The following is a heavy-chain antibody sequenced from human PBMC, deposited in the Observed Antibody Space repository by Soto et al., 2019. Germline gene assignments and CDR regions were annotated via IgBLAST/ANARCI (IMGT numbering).Heavy chain of an antibody. D-gene: IGHD1-26*01. V-gene: IGHV1-69*06. CDR3: ARDTSVYSGSYHAAWFDP. CDR1: GGTFSSYA. Sequence: QVQLVQSGAEVKKPGSSVKVSCKASGGTFSSYAISWVRQAPGQGLEWMGGIIPIFGTANYAQKFQGRVTITADKSTSTAYRELSSLRSEDTALYYCARDTSVYSGSYHAAWFDPWGQGTLVTVSS. J-gene: IGHJ5*02. CDR2: IIPIFGTA.